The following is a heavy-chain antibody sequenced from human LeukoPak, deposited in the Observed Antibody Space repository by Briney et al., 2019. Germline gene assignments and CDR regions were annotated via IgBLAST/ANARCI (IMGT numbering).Heavy chain of an antibody. J-gene: IGHJ4*02. CDR1: GFTFSDYA. Sequence: GGSLRPSRVASGFTFSDYAMGWVRQAPRKGLEWVLAILGRDGSTYYADSVKGRFTISGDNSKNTLYLQMNSLRAEDTAVYYCARYCSAGSCPFDYWGQGTPVTVSS. CDR2: ILGRDGST. CDR3: ARYCSAGSCPFDY. D-gene: IGHD2-15*01. V-gene: IGHV3-23*01.